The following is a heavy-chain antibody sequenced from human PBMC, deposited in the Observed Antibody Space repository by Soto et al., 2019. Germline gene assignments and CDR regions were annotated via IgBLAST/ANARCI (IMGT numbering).Heavy chain of an antibody. CDR2: ISWNSGNI. CDR3: PKDTYTFSPYDMFV. Sequence: EVQLVESGGGLVQPGRSLRLSCAASGFTFDDYAMHWVRQVPGKGLEWVSGISWNSGNIGYADSVKGRFTICRDNAKNSLYRQKNSLSVEDTALYYFPKDTYTFSPYDMFVWGKGTTVTVSS. V-gene: IGHV3-9*01. CDR1: GFTFDDYA. J-gene: IGHJ6*03. D-gene: IGHD2-2*02.